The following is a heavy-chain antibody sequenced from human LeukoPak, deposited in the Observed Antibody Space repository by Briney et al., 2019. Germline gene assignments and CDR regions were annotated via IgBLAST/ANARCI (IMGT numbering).Heavy chain of an antibody. V-gene: IGHV3-23*01. CDR2: ISGSGGRT. CDR1: GFTFRSYA. Sequence: GGSLRLSCAASGFTFRSYAMTWVRQAPGKGPEWVSAISGSGGRTNYADSVKGRFTISRDNSGSTLFLQMNSLRAEDTAVYYCAILPPFDRDMFTGYYFHYYMDVWGKGTTVTVSS. CDR3: AILPPFDRDMFTGYYFHYYMDV. J-gene: IGHJ6*03. D-gene: IGHD3-16*01.